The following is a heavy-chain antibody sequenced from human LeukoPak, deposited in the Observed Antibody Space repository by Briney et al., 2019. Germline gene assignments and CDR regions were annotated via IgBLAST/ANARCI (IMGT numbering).Heavy chain of an antibody. CDR2: IYYSGST. V-gene: IGHV4-59*01. Sequence: PSETLSLTCTVSGGSTSSYYWSWIRQPPGKGLEWIGYIYYSGSTNYNPSLKSRVTISVDTSKNQFSLKLSSVTAADTAVYYCANGRFDYWGQGTLVTVSS. J-gene: IGHJ4*02. CDR1: GGSTSSYY. CDR3: ANGRFDY.